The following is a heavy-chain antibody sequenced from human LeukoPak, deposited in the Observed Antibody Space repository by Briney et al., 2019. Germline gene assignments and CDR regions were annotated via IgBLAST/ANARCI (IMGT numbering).Heavy chain of an antibody. CDR3: VRGLGSGNYYEL. CDR2: INPSGGST. V-gene: IGHV1-46*01. D-gene: IGHD3-10*01. CDR1: GYTFTSYY. J-gene: IGHJ4*02. Sequence: GASVKVSCKASGYTFTSYYMHWVRQAPGQGLEWMGIINPSGGSTSYAQKFQGRVTMTRDTSTSTVYMELSSLRSEDTALYYCVRGLGSGNYYELWGQGTLVTVSS.